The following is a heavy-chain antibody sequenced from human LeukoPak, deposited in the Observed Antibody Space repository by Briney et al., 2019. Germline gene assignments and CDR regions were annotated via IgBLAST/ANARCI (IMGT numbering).Heavy chain of an antibody. V-gene: IGHV3-74*01. CDR1: GVTLSRYW. J-gene: IGHJ4*02. CDR3: ASSRYSGSYGDY. CDR2: INADGSIT. Sequence: GGSLRLSCAASGVTLSRYWMHWVRPAPGKGLVRVSRINADGSITSYADSVKGRFTISRDNAKNTLYLQMNSLKNEDTAVYYCASSRYSGSYGDYWGQGTLVTVSS. D-gene: IGHD1-26*01.